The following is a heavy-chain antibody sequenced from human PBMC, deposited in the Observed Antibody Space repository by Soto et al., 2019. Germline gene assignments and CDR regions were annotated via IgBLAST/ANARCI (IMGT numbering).Heavy chain of an antibody. CDR2: IIPIFGTA. Sequence: SVKVSCNASGGTFSSYGISWVRQAPGQGLEWMGGIIPIFGTANYAQKFQGRVTITADESTSTAYMELSSLRSEDTAVYYCARDSWGIAARPNYYYYGMDVWGQGTTVTVSS. J-gene: IGHJ6*02. CDR1: GGTFSSYG. CDR3: ARDSWGIAARPNYYYYGMDV. D-gene: IGHD6-6*01. V-gene: IGHV1-69*13.